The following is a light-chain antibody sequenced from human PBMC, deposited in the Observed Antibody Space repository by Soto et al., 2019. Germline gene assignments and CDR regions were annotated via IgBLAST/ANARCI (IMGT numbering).Light chain of an antibody. CDR3: CSYAGSNTFYV. V-gene: IGLV2-11*01. J-gene: IGLJ1*01. CDR2: DVY. Sequence: VLTQPRSVSGSPGQSVTISCTGTSSNVGGYNYVSWYQHHPGKAPKLVIYDVYNRPSGVPDRFSGSKSDNTASLTISGLQAEDEAVYYCCSYAGSNTFYVFGTGTKVTVL. CDR1: SSNVGGYNY.